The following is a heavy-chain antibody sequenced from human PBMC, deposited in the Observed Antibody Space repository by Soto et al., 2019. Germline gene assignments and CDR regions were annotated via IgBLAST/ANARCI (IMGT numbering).Heavy chain of an antibody. V-gene: IGHV4-38-2*01. D-gene: IGHD2-2*01. CDR3: RSSTSCYDESCVDV. CDR2: LYHIGST. CDR1: GYSISSGNY. Sequence: LSLTCAVSGYSISSGNYWAWIRQPPGRGLEWIGSLYHIGSTHYNTSLKSRVTISVDTSKNHFSLELSSVTAADTAIYYCRSSTSCYDESCVDVWGQGTMVTVSS. J-gene: IGHJ6*02.